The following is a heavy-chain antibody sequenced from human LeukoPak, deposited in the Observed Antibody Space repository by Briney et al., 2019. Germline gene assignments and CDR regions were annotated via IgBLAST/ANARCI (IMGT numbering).Heavy chain of an antibody. CDR2: IIPIFGTA. D-gene: IGHD5-18*01. J-gene: IGHJ4*02. Sequence: ASVKVSCKASGGTFSSYAISWVRQAPGQGLEWMGGIIPIFGTANCAQKFQGRVTITADKSTSTAYMELSSLRSEDTAVYYCARAGWIQLWSQPHYFDYWGQGTLVTVS. V-gene: IGHV1-69*06. CDR1: GGTFSSYA. CDR3: ARAGWIQLWSQPHYFDY.